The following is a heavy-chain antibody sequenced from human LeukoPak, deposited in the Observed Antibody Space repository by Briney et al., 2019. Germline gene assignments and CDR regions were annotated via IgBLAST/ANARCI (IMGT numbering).Heavy chain of an antibody. CDR2: INHSGST. V-gene: IGHV4-30-2*01. CDR1: GGSISSGGYS. D-gene: IGHD3-16*02. J-gene: IGHJ4*02. Sequence: SETLSLTCAVSGGSISSGGYSWSWIRQPPGKGLEWIGYINHSGSTYYNPSLKSRVTISVDRSKNQFSLKLSSVTAADTAVYYCARGNYDYVWGSYRPKYYFDYWGQGTLVTVSS. CDR3: ARGNYDYVWGSYRPKYYFDY.